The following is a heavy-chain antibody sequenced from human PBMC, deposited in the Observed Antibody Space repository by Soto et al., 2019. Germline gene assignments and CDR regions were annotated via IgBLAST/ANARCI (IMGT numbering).Heavy chain of an antibody. Sequence: QVQLQESGPGLVKPSQTLSLTCTVSGDSIKRGGYYWTWIRQHPGKGLEWIGYISYSGNTNYNPFIKSRLSISLDTSKNQFPLRLSSVTAADTAMYYCARHILQSQVLWEGEDGPFDIWGQGRMVTVSS. V-gene: IGHV4-31*03. CDR2: ISYSGNT. D-gene: IGHD2-2*01. J-gene: IGHJ3*02. CDR3: ARHILQSQVLWEGEDGPFDI. CDR1: GDSIKRGGYY.